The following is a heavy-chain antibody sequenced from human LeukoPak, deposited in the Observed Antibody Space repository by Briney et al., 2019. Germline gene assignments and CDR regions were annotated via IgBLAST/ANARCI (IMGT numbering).Heavy chain of an antibody. D-gene: IGHD6-13*01. CDR3: ASIISAAAGGSFDY. V-gene: IGHV3-48*01. J-gene: IGHJ4*02. Sequence: GGSLRLSCAASGFTFSSYSMNWVRQAPGKGLEWVSYISSSSSTIYYADSVKGRFTISRDNSKNTLYLQMNSLRAEDTAVYYCASIISAAAGGSFDYWGQGTLVTVSS. CDR2: ISSSSSTI. CDR1: GFTFSSYS.